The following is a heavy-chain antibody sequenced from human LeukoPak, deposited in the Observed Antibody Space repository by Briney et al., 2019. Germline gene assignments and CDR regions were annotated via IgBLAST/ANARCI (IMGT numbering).Heavy chain of an antibody. CDR2: ISGSSTRT. D-gene: IGHD3-22*01. Sequence: GGSLRLSCADSGFTFSSYATSWVRQAPGKGLEWVSSISGSSTRTYYADSVKGRFTVSRDNPKNTLYLQMNSLRAEDTAVYYCAKQRDYYDSSGYYRGYYFDYWGQGTLVTVSS. V-gene: IGHV3-23*01. J-gene: IGHJ4*02. CDR1: GFTFSSYA. CDR3: AKQRDYYDSSGYYRGYYFDY.